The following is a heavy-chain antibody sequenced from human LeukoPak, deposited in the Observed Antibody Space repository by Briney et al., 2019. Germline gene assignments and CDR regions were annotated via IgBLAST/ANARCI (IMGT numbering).Heavy chain of an antibody. Sequence: GGSLRLSCAASGFTFSSYAMHWVRQAPGKGLEWVAVISYDGSNKYYADSVKGRFTTSRDNSKNTLYLQMNSLGAEDTAVYYCARDLGWPPLDAFDIWGQGTMVTVSS. V-gene: IGHV3-30-3*01. CDR3: ARDLGWPPLDAFDI. J-gene: IGHJ3*02. CDR1: GFTFSSYA. CDR2: ISYDGSNK. D-gene: IGHD2-15*01.